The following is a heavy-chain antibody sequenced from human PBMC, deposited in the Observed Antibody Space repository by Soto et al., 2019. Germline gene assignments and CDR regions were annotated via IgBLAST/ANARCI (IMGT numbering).Heavy chain of an antibody. D-gene: IGHD3-16*02. Sequence: SLILSWGSSGGTFSSYFVRLVRPAPGKGLEWVAVISYDGSNKYYADSVKGRFTISRDNSKNTLYLQMNSLRAEDTAVYYCAKEQYYDYVWGSYRYPGKVFYGIDVWGQGTTVSVS. CDR2: ISYDGSNK. CDR3: AKEQYYDYVWGSYRYPGKVFYGIDV. CDR1: GGTFSSYF. J-gene: IGHJ6*02. V-gene: IGHV3-30*18.